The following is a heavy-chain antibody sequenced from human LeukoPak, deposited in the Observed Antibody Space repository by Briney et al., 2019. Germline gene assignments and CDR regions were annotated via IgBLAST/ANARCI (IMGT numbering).Heavy chain of an antibody. CDR1: GFTLRSYA. D-gene: IGHD3-3*01. CDR2: ISGSGGST. V-gene: IGHV3-23*01. J-gene: IGHJ4*02. CDR3: AKGYYDFWSGYYPFDY. Sequence: GGSLRLSCAASGFTLRSYAMTWVRQAPGKGLEYVSGISGSGGSTSYADTVKGRFTMSRDNSKNTLYLQMNSLRAEDTVVYYCAKGYYDFWSGYYPFDYWGQGTLVTVSS.